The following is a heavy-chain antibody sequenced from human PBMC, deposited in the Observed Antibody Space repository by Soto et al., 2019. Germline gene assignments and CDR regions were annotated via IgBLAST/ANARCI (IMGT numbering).Heavy chain of an antibody. CDR1: GFTFSNYW. CDR3: TRHGAYCFDS. V-gene: IGHV3-7*01. D-gene: IGHD4-17*01. J-gene: IGHJ4*02. CDR2: IKEDGSTK. Sequence: GGSLRLSCAASGFTFSNYWMGWVRQAPGKGLEWVANIKEDGSTKYFVDSVKGRFTISRDNAKNSLYLQMNSLRADDTAVYFCTRHGAYCFDSWGQGALVTVPS.